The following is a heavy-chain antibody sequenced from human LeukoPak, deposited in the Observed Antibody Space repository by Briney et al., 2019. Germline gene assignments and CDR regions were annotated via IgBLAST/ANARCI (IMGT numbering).Heavy chain of an antibody. CDR3: ARGVVAAKPPHFDY. V-gene: IGHV1-69*06. J-gene: IGHJ4*02. CDR1: GGTFSSYA. D-gene: IGHD2-15*01. Sequence: ASVKVSCKASGGTFSSYAISWVRQAPGQGLEWMGGIIPIFGTANYAQKFQGRVTITADKSTSTAYMELSSLRSEDTAVYYCARGVVAAKPPHFDYWGQGTLVTVPS. CDR2: IIPIFGTA.